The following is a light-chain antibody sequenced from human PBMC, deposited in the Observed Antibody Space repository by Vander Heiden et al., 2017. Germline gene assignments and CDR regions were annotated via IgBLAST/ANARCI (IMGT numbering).Light chain of an antibody. CDR1: SSNIGGNS. V-gene: IGLV1-44*01. J-gene: IGLJ1*01. CDR3: ATWDDSLNGHV. CDR2: ANN. Sequence: QSVLTQPPSASATPGQRVTISCSGSSSNIGGNSVNWYQQLPGTAPKLLIYANNQRPAGVPDRFSGSKSGTSASLAISGLQSGDEADYYGATWDDSLNGHVFGTGTKVTV.